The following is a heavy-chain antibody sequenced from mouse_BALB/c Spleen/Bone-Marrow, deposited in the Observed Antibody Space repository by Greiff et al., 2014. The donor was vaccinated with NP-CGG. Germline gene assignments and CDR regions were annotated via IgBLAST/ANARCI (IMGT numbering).Heavy chain of an antibody. CDR2: ISSGGSYP. J-gene: IGHJ2*01. CDR3: TREDTNWDFDY. D-gene: IGHD4-1*01. CDR1: GFTFSSYT. V-gene: IGHV5-6-4*01. Sequence: EVMLVESGGGLVKPGGSLKLSCAASGFTFSSYTMSWVRQTPEKRLEWVATISSGGSYPYYPDSVKGRFTISRDNAKNTLYLQMSSLKSEDTAMYYCTREDTNWDFDYWGQGTTLTVSS.